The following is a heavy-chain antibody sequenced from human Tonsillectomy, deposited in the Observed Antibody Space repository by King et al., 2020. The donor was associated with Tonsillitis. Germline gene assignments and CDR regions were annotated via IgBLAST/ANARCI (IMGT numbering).Heavy chain of an antibody. CDR1: GFTFSSYP. CDR2: ISSGGGST. J-gene: IGHJ4*02. Sequence: EVQLVESGGGLEQPGGSLRLSCAASGFTFSSYPMSWVRQAPGKGLEWVSSISSGGGSTYYADSVKGRFTISRDNSKNTLYLQMNSLRAEDTAVYYCAKDGNYYSSSGYFPDYWGQGTLVTVSS. CDR3: AKDGNYYSSSGYFPDY. V-gene: IGHV3-23*04. D-gene: IGHD3-22*01.